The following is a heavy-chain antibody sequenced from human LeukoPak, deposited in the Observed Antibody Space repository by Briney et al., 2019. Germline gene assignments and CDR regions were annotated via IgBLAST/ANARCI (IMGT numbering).Heavy chain of an antibody. J-gene: IGHJ2*01. CDR1: GFTFSDYA. CDR2: ISWNSGTK. V-gene: IGHV3-9*01. CDR3: AKASSHWYFDL. Sequence: PGGSLRLSRATSGFTFSDYAMHWVRQAPGMGLEWVASISWNSGTKDYADSVKGRFTISRDNAEKSLFLQMNTLRPEDTAFYYCAKASSHWYFDLWGRGTLVTVSS.